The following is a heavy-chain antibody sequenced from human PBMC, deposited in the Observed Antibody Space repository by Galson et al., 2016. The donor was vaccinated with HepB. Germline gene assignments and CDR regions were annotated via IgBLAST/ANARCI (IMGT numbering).Heavy chain of an antibody. CDR2: IYYTAST. J-gene: IGHJ4*02. CDR3: AGPGRIFALDS. CDR1: GDSIKSGISY. V-gene: IGHV4-39*01. Sequence: SETLSLTCTVFGDSIKSGISYWAWIRQPPGKGLEWIGTIYYTASTTSNPSLNRRLSMSVDTSKNQFSLNLTSVTAAYSGLYFCAGPGRIFALDSWGQGTLVSVSS. D-gene: IGHD1-26*01.